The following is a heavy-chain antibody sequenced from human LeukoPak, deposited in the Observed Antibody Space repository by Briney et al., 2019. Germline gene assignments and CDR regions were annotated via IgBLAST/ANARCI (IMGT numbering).Heavy chain of an antibody. CDR2: ISGSGGST. Sequence: GGSLRLSCAASGFTFSSYAMSWVRQAPGKGLEWVSAISGSGGSTYYADSVKGRFTISRDNSKNTLYLQMNSLRAEDTAVYYRAKGKGYYDRSGYIGYYFDYWGQGTLVTVSS. V-gene: IGHV3-23*01. CDR1: GFTFSSYA. CDR3: AKGKGYYDRSGYIGYYFDY. D-gene: IGHD3-22*01. J-gene: IGHJ4*02.